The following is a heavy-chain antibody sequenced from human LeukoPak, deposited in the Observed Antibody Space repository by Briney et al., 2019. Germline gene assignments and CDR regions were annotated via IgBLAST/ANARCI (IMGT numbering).Heavy chain of an antibody. CDR1: GYIFTAYY. J-gene: IGHJ4*02. CDR2: INPNSGDP. D-gene: IGHD5-24*01. Sequence: ASVKVSCKASGYIFTAYYMHWLRQAPGQGLQWMGWINPNSGDPNYAQTFQGRVTMTRDTSISTAYMQLNSLRSDDTAVYYCARGGDGNRRDFDYWGQGTLVTVSS. CDR3: ARGGDGNRRDFDY. V-gene: IGHV1-2*02.